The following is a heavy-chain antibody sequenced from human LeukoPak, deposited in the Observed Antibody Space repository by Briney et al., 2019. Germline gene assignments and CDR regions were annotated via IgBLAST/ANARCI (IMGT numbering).Heavy chain of an antibody. Sequence: GSVKLSCKASGCTLTGYYMHWVRQAPGQGLEWMGWINPNSGGTNYAQKFQGRVTMTRDTSISTAYMELSRLRSDDTAVYYCARDGSPRIAAAGYDYWGQGTLVTVSS. V-gene: IGHV1-2*02. D-gene: IGHD6-13*01. CDR1: GCTLTGYY. J-gene: IGHJ4*02. CDR3: ARDGSPRIAAAGYDY. CDR2: INPNSGGT.